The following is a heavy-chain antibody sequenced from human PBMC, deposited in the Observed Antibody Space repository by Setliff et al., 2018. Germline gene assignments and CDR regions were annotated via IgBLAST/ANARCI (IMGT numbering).Heavy chain of an antibody. J-gene: IGHJ5*02. CDR1: GYTLTNYY. CDR3: VREGLSFGPGCCPNWLDP. Sequence: ASVKVSCKASGYTLTNYYMHWVRQAPGQGLEWMGWINPNSGGTNYAQKFQGRVTMTRDTSITTVYMELSTLTSDDTAVYYCVREGLSFGPGCCPNWLDPWGQGTLVTVSS. CDR2: INPNSGGT. D-gene: IGHD3-3*01. V-gene: IGHV1-2*02.